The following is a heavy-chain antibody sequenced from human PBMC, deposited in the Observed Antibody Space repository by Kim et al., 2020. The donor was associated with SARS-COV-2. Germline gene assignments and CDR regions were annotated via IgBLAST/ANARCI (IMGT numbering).Heavy chain of an antibody. V-gene: IGHV4-39*01. CDR3: ARGDVGLGAPDY. CDR2: IYYSGST. D-gene: IGHD3-16*01. Sequence: SETLSLTCTVSGGSISSSSYYWGWIRQPPGKGLEWIGSIYYSGSTYYNPSLKSRVTISVDTSKNQFSLKLSSVTAADTAVYYCARGDVGLGAPDYWGQGTLVTVSS. J-gene: IGHJ4*02. CDR1: GGSISSSSYY.